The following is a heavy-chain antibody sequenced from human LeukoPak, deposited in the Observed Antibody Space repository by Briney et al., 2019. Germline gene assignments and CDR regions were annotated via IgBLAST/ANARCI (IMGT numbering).Heavy chain of an antibody. Sequence: PGGSLRLSCAASGFTVSSNYMSWVRQAPGKGLGWVSVIYSDGSTYYADSVKGRFTISRHNSKNTLYLQMNSLRAEDTAVYYCARAEYGSGREGAFDIWGQGTMVTVSS. CDR3: ARAEYGSGREGAFDI. V-gene: IGHV3-53*04. D-gene: IGHD3-10*01. J-gene: IGHJ3*02. CDR1: GFTVSSNY. CDR2: IYSDGST.